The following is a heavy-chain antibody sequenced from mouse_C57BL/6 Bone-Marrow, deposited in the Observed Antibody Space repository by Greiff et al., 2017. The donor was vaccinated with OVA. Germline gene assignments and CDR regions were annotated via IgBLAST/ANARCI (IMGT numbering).Heavy chain of an antibody. CDR1: GYTFTDYY. V-gene: IGHV1-19*01. CDR2: INPYNGGT. J-gene: IGHJ3*01. Sequence: VQLKESGPVLVKPGASVKMSCKASGYTFTDYYMNWVKQSHGKSLEWIGVINPYNGGTSYNQKFKGKATLTVDKSSSTAYMELNSLTSEDSAVYCGADEIRPFDYWGQGTLVTVSA. CDR3: ADEIRPFDY.